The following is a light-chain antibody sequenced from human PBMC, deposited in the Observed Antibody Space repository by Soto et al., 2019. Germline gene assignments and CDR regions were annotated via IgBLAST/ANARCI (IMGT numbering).Light chain of an antibody. CDR2: DVT. V-gene: IGLV2-11*01. Sequence: QSVLTQPRSVSGSPGQSVTISCTATSSDVGGYDFVSWYQQHPAKAPNLIIFDVTKRPSGVPDRFSGSKSGNTASLTISGLQAGDEADYYCCSYAGSYTLYVFGTGTRSPS. CDR1: SSDVGGYDF. CDR3: CSYAGSYTLYV. J-gene: IGLJ1*01.